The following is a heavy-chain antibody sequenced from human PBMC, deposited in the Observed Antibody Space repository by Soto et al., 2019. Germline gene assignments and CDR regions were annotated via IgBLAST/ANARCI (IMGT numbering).Heavy chain of an antibody. CDR2: ISAYNGNT. CDR3: ARGESTTMVRGSYYYYYGMDV. J-gene: IGHJ6*02. V-gene: IGHV1-18*04. CDR1: GYTFTSYG. D-gene: IGHD3-10*01. Sequence: GASVKVSCKASGYTFTSYGISWVRQAPGQGLEWMGWISAYNGNTNYAQKLQGRVTMTRNTSISTAYMELSSLRSEDTAVYYCARGESTTMVRGSYYYYYGMDVWGQGTTVTVSS.